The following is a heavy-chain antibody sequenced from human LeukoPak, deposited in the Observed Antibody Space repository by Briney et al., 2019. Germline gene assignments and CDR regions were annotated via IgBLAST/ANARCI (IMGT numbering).Heavy chain of an antibody. J-gene: IGHJ5*02. V-gene: IGHV1-2*02. D-gene: IGHD3-10*01. CDR3: ARGWFGELLYMSNWFDP. CDR1: GYTFTGYY. CDR2: INPNSGGT. Sequence: WASVKVSCKASGYTFTGYYMHWVRQAPGQGLEWMGWINPNSGGTNYAQKFQGRVTMTRDTSISTAYMELSRLRSDDTAVYYCARGWFGELLYMSNWFDPWGQGTLVTVSS.